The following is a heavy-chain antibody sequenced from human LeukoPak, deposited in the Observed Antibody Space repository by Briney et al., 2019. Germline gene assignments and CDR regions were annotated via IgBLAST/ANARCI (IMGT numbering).Heavy chain of an antibody. J-gene: IGHJ3*02. D-gene: IGHD3-3*01. CDR2: ISNDSVDK. Sequence: PGGSLRLSCVGSGFTISDYYMSWIRQVPGKGLEWVSYISNDSVDKYYVDSVRGRFTIPRDNAKKSMYLQMSGLRVEDTAVYYCARRDWVSGAVRAFDIWGQGTMVTVSS. CDR3: ARRDWVSGAVRAFDI. CDR1: GFTISDYY. V-gene: IGHV3-11*04.